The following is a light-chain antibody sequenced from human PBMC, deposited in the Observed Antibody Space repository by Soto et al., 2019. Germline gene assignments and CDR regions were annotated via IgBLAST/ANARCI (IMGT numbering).Light chain of an antibody. CDR2: GAS. Sequence: EIVMTQSPVTLSVSPGERATLSCRASQSVSSNLAWYQQKPGQAPRLLIYGASTRATGIPARFSGSGSGTEFTLTISSLQSEDFAVYYCQQYNNWPITFGQGTRLENK. CDR3: QQYNNWPIT. CDR1: QSVSSN. V-gene: IGKV3-15*01. J-gene: IGKJ5*01.